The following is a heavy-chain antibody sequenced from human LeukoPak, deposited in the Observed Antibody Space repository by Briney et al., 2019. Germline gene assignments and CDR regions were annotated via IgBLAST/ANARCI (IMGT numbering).Heavy chain of an antibody. J-gene: IGHJ4*02. CDR3: ASTASYCGFDCYSYFDY. Sequence: GGSLRLSCAASGFAFSTYAMSWVRQAPGMGLEWVSSIRFNGGLSYYADSVKGRFTISRDNSKNTLFLQMDSLRADDTAFYYCASTASYCGFDCYSYFDYWGQGILVTVSS. CDR1: GFAFSTYA. V-gene: IGHV3-23*01. CDR2: IRFNGGLS. D-gene: IGHD2-21*02.